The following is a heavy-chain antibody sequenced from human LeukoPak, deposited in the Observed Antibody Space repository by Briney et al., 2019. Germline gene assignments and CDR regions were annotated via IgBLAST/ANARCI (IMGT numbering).Heavy chain of an antibody. CDR3: ARDQGYRYGYGDFDY. CDR1: GYTFTHYY. J-gene: IGHJ4*02. D-gene: IGHD5-18*01. V-gene: IGHV1-69*13. Sequence: GASVTVSCKASGYTFTHYYMHWVRQAPGQGLAWMGGIIPIFSTANYAQKFQGRVTITADESTSTAYMELSSLRSEDTAVYYCARDQGYRYGYGDFDYWGQGTLVTVSS. CDR2: IIPIFSTA.